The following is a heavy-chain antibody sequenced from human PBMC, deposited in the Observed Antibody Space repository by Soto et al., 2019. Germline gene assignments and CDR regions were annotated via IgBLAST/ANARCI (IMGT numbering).Heavy chain of an antibody. D-gene: IGHD4-17*01. V-gene: IGHV3-20*04. J-gene: IGHJ4*02. CDR2: INRDGGST. CDR1: GFPFDDYG. Sequence: GGSLRLSCAASGFPFDDYGMSWVRQAPGKGLEWVSGINRDGGSTGYADSVKGRFTISRDNAKNSLYLQMNSLRAEDTAFYYCARAPGNYGDFLDSWGQGTLVTVS. CDR3: ARAPGNYGDFLDS.